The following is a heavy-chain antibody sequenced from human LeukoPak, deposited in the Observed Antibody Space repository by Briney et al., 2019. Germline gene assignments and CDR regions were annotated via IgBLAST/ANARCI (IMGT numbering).Heavy chain of an antibody. J-gene: IGHJ4*02. V-gene: IGHV7-4-1*02. CDR1: GYTLSTYA. CDR2: INTNTGNP. CDR3: ARGTSGLVTTNDY. D-gene: IGHD3/OR15-3a*01. Sequence: GASVKVSCKASGYTLSTYAMNWVRQAPGQGLEWMGWINTNTGNPSYAQGLTGRFVIFLDTSVSTAYLQISSLKAEDTAVYYCARGTSGLVTTNDYWGQGTLVTVSS.